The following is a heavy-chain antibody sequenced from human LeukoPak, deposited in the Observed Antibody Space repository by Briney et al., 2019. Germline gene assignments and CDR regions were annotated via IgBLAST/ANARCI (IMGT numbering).Heavy chain of an antibody. Sequence: PGGSLRLSCAASGFTFSSYAMSWVRQAPGKGLEWVSAISGSGGSTYYADSVKGRFTISRDNSKNTLYLQMNSLRAEDTAVYYCAKDNPELRGYSGDYGPWNYWGQGTLVTVSS. CDR3: AKDNPELRGYSGDYGPWNY. J-gene: IGHJ4*02. CDR1: GFTFSSYA. CDR2: ISGSGGST. D-gene: IGHD5-12*01. V-gene: IGHV3-23*01.